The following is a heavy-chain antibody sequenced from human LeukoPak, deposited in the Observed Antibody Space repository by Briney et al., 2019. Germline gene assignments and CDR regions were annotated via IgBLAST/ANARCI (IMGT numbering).Heavy chain of an antibody. J-gene: IGHJ3*02. V-gene: IGHV1-69*13. CDR3: PRDPGAHAAFDI. Sequence: ASVNVSCKASGGTFSSYAISWGRQAPGQGLEWSGGIIPIFGTANYAQKFQCRVTTTADESASTAYMALRSLRSENTPVYYCPRDPGAHAAFDIWRQGTMVTVSS. D-gene: IGHD1-26*01. CDR1: GGTFSSYA. CDR2: IIPIFGTA.